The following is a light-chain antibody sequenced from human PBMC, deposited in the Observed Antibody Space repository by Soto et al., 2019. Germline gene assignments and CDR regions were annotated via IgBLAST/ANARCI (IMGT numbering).Light chain of an antibody. CDR1: QSISSW. V-gene: IGKV1-5*03. Sequence: DIQMTQYPSTLSSSVGDRVPITCRASQSISSWLAWYQQKPGKAPKLLIYKASSLESGVPSRFSGSGSGTEFTLTISSLQPDDFATYYCQHYNSYSEAFGQGTKVE. CDR2: KAS. J-gene: IGKJ1*01. CDR3: QHYNSYSEA.